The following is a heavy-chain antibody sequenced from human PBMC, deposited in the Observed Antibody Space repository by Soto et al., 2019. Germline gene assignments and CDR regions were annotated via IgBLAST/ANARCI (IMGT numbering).Heavy chain of an antibody. CDR3: AREENYYDSSGSRRLEGEDY. D-gene: IGHD3-22*01. CDR2: ISSSSSYT. V-gene: IGHV3-11*06. Sequence: PGGSLRLSCAASGFTFSDYYMSWIRQAPGKGLEWVSYISSSSSYTNYADSVKGRFTISRDNAKNSLYLQMNSLRAEDTAVYYCAREENYYDSSGSRRLEGEDYWGQGTLVTVSS. J-gene: IGHJ4*02. CDR1: GFTFSDYY.